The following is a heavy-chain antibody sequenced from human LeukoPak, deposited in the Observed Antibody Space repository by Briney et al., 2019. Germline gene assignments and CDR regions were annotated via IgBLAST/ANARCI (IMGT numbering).Heavy chain of an antibody. CDR1: GGSISSSNW. J-gene: IGHJ2*01. D-gene: IGHD5-24*01. Sequence: SETLSLTCAVSGGSISSSNWWSWIRQPPGKGLEWIGEIYHSGSTNYNPSLKSRVTISVDKSKTQFSLKLSSVTAADTAVYYCARDVRSKVLYWYFDLWGRGTLVTVSS. CDR3: ARDVRSKVLYWYFDL. V-gene: IGHV4-4*02. CDR2: IYHSGST.